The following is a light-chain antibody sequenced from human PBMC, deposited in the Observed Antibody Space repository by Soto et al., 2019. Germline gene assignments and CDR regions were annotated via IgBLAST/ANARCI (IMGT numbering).Light chain of an antibody. Sequence: QSALTQPASVSGSPGQSITISCTGTSSNVGSYNLVSWYQQHPGKAPKLMIYEVSKRPSGVSNRSSGSKSGNTASLTISGLQAEDEADYHCCSYAGSYTYVFGPGTKVTVL. CDR1: SSNVGSYNL. CDR2: EVS. J-gene: IGLJ1*01. CDR3: CSYAGSYTYV. V-gene: IGLV2-23*02.